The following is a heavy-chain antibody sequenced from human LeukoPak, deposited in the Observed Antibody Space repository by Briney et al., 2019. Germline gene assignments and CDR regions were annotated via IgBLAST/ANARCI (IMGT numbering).Heavy chain of an antibody. V-gene: IGHV4-59*01. Sequence: SETLSLTCTVSGGSISSYYWSWIRQPPGKGLEWIGYIYYSGSTNYNPSLKSRVTISVDTSKNQFSLKLSSVTAADTAVYYCARRDLFDYWGQGTLVTVSS. CDR2: IYYSGST. J-gene: IGHJ4*02. CDR3: ARRDLFDY. CDR1: GGSISSYY. D-gene: IGHD2-21*02.